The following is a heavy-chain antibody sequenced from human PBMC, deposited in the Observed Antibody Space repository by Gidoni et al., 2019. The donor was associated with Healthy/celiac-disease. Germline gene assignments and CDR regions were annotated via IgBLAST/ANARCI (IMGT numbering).Heavy chain of an antibody. CDR1: GFTFSSYA. D-gene: IGHD3-10*01. CDR2: ISGSGGST. J-gene: IGHJ5*02. V-gene: IGHV3-23*04. Sequence: EVQLVESGGGLVQPGGSLRLPCAASGFTFSSYAISWVRQAPGKGLEWVSAISGSGGSTYYADSVKGRFTISRDNSKNTLYLQMNSLRAEDTAVYYCAKKLYGSGVLPAAWGQGTLVTVSS. CDR3: AKKLYGSGVLPAA.